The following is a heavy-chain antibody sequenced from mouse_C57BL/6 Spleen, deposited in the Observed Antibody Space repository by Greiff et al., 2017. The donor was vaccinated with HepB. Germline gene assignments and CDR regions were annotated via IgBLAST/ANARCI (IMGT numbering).Heavy chain of an antibody. CDR2: IDPSDSYT. D-gene: IGHD1-1*01. J-gene: IGHJ1*03. CDR3: ARVLYGSSVFDV. Sequence: QVQLQQPGAELVKPGASVKLSCKASGYTFTSYWMQWVKQRPGQGLEWIGEIDPSDSYTNYNQKFKGKATLTVDTSSSTAYMQLSSLTSEDSAVYYCARVLYGSSVFDVWGTGTTVTVSS. V-gene: IGHV1-50*01. CDR1: GYTFTSYW.